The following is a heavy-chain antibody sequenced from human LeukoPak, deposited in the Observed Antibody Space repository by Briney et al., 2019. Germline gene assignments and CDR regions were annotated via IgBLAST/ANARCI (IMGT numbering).Heavy chain of an antibody. Sequence: SSGTLSLTCAVSGYSISSGYYWGWIRQPPGKGLQWIGSIYRSGSTYYNPSLKSRVTISVDTSKNQLSLKLSSVTAADTAVYYCTRGGAYKPFDYWGQGTLVTVSS. CDR3: TRGGAYKPFDY. CDR1: GYSISSGYY. CDR2: IYRSGST. V-gene: IGHV4-38-2*01. D-gene: IGHD5-24*01. J-gene: IGHJ4*02.